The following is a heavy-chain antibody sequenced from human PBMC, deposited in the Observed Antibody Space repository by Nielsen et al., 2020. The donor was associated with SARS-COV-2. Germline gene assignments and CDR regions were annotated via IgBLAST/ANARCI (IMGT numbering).Heavy chain of an antibody. J-gene: IGHJ5*02. CDR1: GGSISSSSYY. Sequence: SETLSLTCTVSGGSISSSSYYWGWIRQPPGKGLEWIGSIYYSGSTYYNPSLKSRVTISVDTSKTQFSLKLSSVTAADTAVYYCARHDSEDIVVVVAATGWFDPWGQGTLVTVSS. V-gene: IGHV4-39*01. D-gene: IGHD2-15*01. CDR2: IYYSGST. CDR3: ARHDSEDIVVVVAATGWFDP.